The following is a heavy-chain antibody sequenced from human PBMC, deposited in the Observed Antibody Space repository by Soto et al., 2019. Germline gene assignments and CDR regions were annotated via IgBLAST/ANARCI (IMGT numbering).Heavy chain of an antibody. V-gene: IGHV4-61*01. CDR1: SGSVSSGSYY. CDR2: IYYSGST. Sequence: PSETLSLTCTVSSGSVSSGSYYWSWIRQPPGKGLEWIGYIYYSGSTYYNPSLKSRVTISVDTSKNQFSLKLSSVTAADTAVYYCARDLGYYYDSSGYQAAFDIWGQGTMVTVS. J-gene: IGHJ3*02. CDR3: ARDLGYYYDSSGYQAAFDI. D-gene: IGHD3-22*01.